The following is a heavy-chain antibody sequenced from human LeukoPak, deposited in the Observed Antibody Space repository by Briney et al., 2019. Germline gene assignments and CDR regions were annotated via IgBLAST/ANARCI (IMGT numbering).Heavy chain of an antibody. CDR1: GYGFTSYW. D-gene: IGHD1-26*01. V-gene: IGHV5-51*01. Sequence: GESLKISCKGSGYGFTSYWIGRVRQLPGKGLEWMGIIYPGDSDTRYSPSFQGQVTISADKSISTAYLQWSSLRASDTAMYYCARRVAGSYHDAFDIWGQGTMVTVSS. J-gene: IGHJ3*02. CDR3: ARRVAGSYHDAFDI. CDR2: IYPGDSDT.